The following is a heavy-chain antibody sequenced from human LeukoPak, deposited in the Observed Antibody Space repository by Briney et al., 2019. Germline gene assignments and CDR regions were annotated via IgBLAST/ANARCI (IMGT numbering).Heavy chain of an antibody. D-gene: IGHD3-22*01. CDR3: ARGGSGIYDSGYYPDY. Sequence: ASVKVSCKASGYTFTGQYMHWVRQAPGQGLEWMGWINPNSGGTNYAQKFQGRVTMTRDTSIRTAYMELSRLRSDDTAVYYCARGGSGIYDSGYYPDYWGQGTLVTVSS. V-gene: IGHV1-2*02. CDR2: INPNSGGT. CDR1: GYTFTGQY. J-gene: IGHJ4*02.